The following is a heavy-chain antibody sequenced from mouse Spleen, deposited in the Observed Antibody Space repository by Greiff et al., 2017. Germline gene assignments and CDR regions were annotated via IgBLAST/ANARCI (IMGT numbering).Heavy chain of an antibody. CDR1: GFTFNTYA. Sequence: DVMLVESGGGLVQPKGSLKLSCAASGFTFNTYAMHWVRQAPGKGLEWVARIRSKSSNYATYYADSVKDRFTISRDDSQSMLYLQMNNLKTEDTAMYYCVREKGEFITTATGYFDVWGAGTTVTVSS. D-gene: IGHD1-2*01. CDR3: VREKGEFITTATGYFDV. CDR2: IRSKSSNYAT. V-gene: IGHV10-3*01. J-gene: IGHJ1*01.